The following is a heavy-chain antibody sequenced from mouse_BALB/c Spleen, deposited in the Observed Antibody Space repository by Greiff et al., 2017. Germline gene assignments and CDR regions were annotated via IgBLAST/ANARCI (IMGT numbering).Heavy chain of an antibody. Sequence: DVKLVESGGGLVKPGGSLKLSCAASGFAFSSYDMSWVRQTPEKRLEWVAYISSGGGSTYYPDTVKGRFTISRDNAKNTLYLQMSSLKSEDTAMYYCARGGRDAMDYWGQGTSVTVSS. CDR1: GFAFSSYD. J-gene: IGHJ4*01. V-gene: IGHV5-12-1*01. CDR2: ISSGGGST. CDR3: ARGGRDAMDY.